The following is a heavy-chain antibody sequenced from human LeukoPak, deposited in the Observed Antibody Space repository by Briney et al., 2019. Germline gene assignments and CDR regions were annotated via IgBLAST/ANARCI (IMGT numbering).Heavy chain of an antibody. Sequence: GASVKVSCKASGGTFSSYAISWVRQAPGQGLEWMGGIIPIFGTANYAQKFQGRVTITADESTSTAYMELSSLRSEDMAVYYCARSVYCSSTSCYGPDRNWLDPWGQGTLVTVSS. CDR2: IIPIFGTA. J-gene: IGHJ5*02. D-gene: IGHD2-2*01. V-gene: IGHV1-69*01. CDR3: ARSVYCSSTSCYGPDRNWLDP. CDR1: GGTFSSYA.